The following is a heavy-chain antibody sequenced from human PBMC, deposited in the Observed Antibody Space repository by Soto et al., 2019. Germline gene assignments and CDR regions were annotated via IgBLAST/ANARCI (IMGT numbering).Heavy chain of an antibody. CDR2: INPNSGDT. Sequence: ASVKVSCKASGYTFTGYYVHWVRQAPGQGLEWMGWINPNSGDTYLAQRFQGRVTMNRDTSIGTAYMELRGLTSDDTAEYYCAKGGAIVAAGTRVYLYNAMDVWGQGTTVPVSS. CDR1: GYTFTGYY. V-gene: IGHV1-2*02. D-gene: IGHD1-26*01. J-gene: IGHJ6*02. CDR3: AKGGAIVAAGTRVYLYNAMDV.